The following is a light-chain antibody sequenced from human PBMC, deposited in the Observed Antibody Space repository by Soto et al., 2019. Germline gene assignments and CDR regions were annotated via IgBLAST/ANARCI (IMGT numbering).Light chain of an antibody. V-gene: IGLV1-40*01. Sequence: QSVLTQPPSVSGAPGQRVTISCTGSSSNIGAGYGVHWYQQLPGTAPKLLIYATNNRASGVPDRFSGSASDTSASLAITGLQAEDEADYYCQSDDSSLSAGRVFGGGTKLTVL. J-gene: IGLJ2*01. CDR3: QSDDSSLSAGRV. CDR1: SSNIGAGYG. CDR2: ATN.